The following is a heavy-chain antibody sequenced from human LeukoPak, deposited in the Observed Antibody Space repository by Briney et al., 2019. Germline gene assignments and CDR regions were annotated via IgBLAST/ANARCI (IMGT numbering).Heavy chain of an antibody. J-gene: IGHJ4*02. CDR2: IHSDGST. D-gene: IGHD1-26*01. Sequence: GGSLRLSCAASGFIVNRNYMNWVRQVPGKGLERVSVIHSDGSTHYADSVQGRFIISRDNSKNTVGLQMNDLRTEDTAVYYCARSWDARLNFDYWGQGTLVTVSS. CDR3: ARSWDARLNFDY. V-gene: IGHV3-66*02. CDR1: GFIVNRNY.